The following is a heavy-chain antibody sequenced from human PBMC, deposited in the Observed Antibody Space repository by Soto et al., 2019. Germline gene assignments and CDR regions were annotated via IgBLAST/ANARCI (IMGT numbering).Heavy chain of an antibody. CDR1: GYTFTGYY. Sequence: ASVKVSCKASGYTFTGYYMHWVRQAPGQGLEWMGWINPNSGGTNYAQKFQGWVTMTRDTSISTAYMELSRLRSDDTAVYYCARPCSSTSCYAFDYWSQGTLVTVSS. CDR2: INPNSGGT. V-gene: IGHV1-2*04. CDR3: ARPCSSTSCYAFDY. D-gene: IGHD2-2*01. J-gene: IGHJ4*02.